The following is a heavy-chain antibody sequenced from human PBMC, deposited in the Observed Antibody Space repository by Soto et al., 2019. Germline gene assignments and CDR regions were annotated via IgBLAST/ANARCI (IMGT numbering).Heavy chain of an antibody. CDR3: ARIPAP. D-gene: IGHD2-21*01. Sequence: SETLSHTCAVSGGSISSCGYSWSWIRQPPGKGLEWIGYIYHSGSTYYNPSLKSRVTISVDRSKNQFSLKLSSVTAADTAVYYCARIPAPWGQGTLVTVSS. J-gene: IGHJ5*02. V-gene: IGHV4-30-2*01. CDR1: GGSISSCGYS. CDR2: IYHSGST.